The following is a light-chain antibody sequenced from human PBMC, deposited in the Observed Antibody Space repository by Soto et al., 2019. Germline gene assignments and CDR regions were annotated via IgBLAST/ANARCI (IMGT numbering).Light chain of an antibody. Sequence: DPVMTQSPLSLPVTPGEPASISCRSSQSLLHSNGYNYLDWYLQKPGQSPQLLIYLGSNRASGVPDRFSGSGSGTDFTLKISRVEAEDVGVYYCMQSIQLSWTFGQGTKVDIK. V-gene: IGKV2-28*01. CDR1: QSLLHSNGYNY. CDR3: MQSIQLSWT. J-gene: IGKJ1*01. CDR2: LGS.